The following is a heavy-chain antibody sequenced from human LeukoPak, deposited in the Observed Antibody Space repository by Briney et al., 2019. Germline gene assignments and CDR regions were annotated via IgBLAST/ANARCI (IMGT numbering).Heavy chain of an antibody. D-gene: IGHD4-17*01. CDR1: GGSISSYY. J-gene: IGHJ5*02. V-gene: IGHV4-4*07. CDR2: IYTTGST. Sequence: NPSETLSLTCTVSGGSISSYYWSWIRQPAGKGLEWIGRIYTTGSTTYNPSLKSRVTMSVDTSKNQFSLNLMSVTAADTAVYYCTRDTGTTGEVKFDPWGQGTLVTVSS. CDR3: TRDTGTTGEVKFDP.